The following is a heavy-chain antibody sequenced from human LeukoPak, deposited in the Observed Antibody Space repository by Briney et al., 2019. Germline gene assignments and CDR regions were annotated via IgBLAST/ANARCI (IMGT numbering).Heavy chain of an antibody. Sequence: PGGSLRLSCEASGSTFDNYAVSWVRQAPGKGLEWVSTIGISAGSTYYADAVKGRFTISRDNSKKTVILQMNRLRVEDTAVYYCAKDRWVMTIGDAFGFWGQGTKVAVSS. J-gene: IGHJ3*01. CDR2: IGISAGST. V-gene: IGHV3-23*01. D-gene: IGHD2-21*01. CDR3: AKDRWVMTIGDAFGF. CDR1: GSTFDNYA.